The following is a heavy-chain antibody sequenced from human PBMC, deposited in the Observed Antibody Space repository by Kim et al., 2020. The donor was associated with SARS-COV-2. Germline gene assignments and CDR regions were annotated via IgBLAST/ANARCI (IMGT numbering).Heavy chain of an antibody. D-gene: IGHD3-10*01. Sequence: TNDAQKLQGRVTMTTDTSTSTAYMELRSLRSDDTAVYYCARAIWFGELLGWGQGTLVTVSS. CDR3: ARAIWFGELLG. CDR2: T. J-gene: IGHJ4*02. V-gene: IGHV1-18*01.